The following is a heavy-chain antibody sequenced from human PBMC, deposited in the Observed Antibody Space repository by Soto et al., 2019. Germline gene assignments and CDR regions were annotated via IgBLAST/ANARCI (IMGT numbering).Heavy chain of an antibody. CDR3: ARDYDFWSGLAIDY. J-gene: IGHJ4*02. V-gene: IGHV3-66*01. Sequence: EVQLVESGGGLVQPGGSLRLSCAASGFTVSSNYMSWVRQAPGKGLEWVSVIYSGGSTYYADSVKGRFTISRDNSKNTQYLQMNSLRAEDTAVYYCARDYDFWSGLAIDYWGQGTLVTVSS. D-gene: IGHD3-3*01. CDR2: IYSGGST. CDR1: GFTVSSNY.